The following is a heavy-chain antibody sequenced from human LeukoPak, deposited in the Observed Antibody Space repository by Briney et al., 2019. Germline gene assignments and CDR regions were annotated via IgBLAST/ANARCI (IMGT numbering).Heavy chain of an antibody. D-gene: IGHD1-14*01. CDR3: AKNWDLAAWTDYHYLHRNDV. Sequence: SVKVSCKASGGTFSSYAISWVRQAPGQGLEWMGRIIPIFGIANYAQKFQGRVTITADKSTSTAYMELSSLRSEDTAVYYCAKNWDLAAWTDYHYLHRNDVWGQGTKGTGSS. V-gene: IGHV1-69*04. CDR1: GGTFSSYA. CDR2: IIPIFGIA. J-gene: IGHJ6*02.